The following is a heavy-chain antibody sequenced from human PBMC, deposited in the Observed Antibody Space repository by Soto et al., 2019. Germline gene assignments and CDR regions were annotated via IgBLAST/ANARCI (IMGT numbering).Heavy chain of an antibody. V-gene: IGHV3-23*01. J-gene: IGHJ6*03. D-gene: IGHD3-10*01. CDR1: GFTFSSYA. CDR3: AKDPVLVRGVSPLGGYDSNYMDV. CDR2: ISGSGGST. Sequence: EVQLLESGGGLVQPGGSLRLSCAASGFTFSSYAMSWVRQAPGKGLEWVSAISGSGGSTYYAGSVKGRFTISRDNSKNSLYLQMNSLRAEDTAVYYCAKDPVLVRGVSPLGGYDSNYMDVWGKGTTVTVSS.